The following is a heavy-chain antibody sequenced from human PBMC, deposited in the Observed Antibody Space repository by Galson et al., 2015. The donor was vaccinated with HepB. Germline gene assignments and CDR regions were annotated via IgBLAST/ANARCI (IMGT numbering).Heavy chain of an antibody. CDR1: GYKFSDYG. V-gene: IGHV1-18*01. CDR2: ISGYNGNT. CDR3: ARDYSMSTRKWFDP. D-gene: IGHD2-2*01. Sequence: SVKVSCKASGYKFSDYGINWVRQAPGQGLEWMGWISGYNGNTNYAQNFQGRVTMTTDTSMSTVYMEVKNLRFDDTAVYYCARDYSMSTRKWFDPWGQGTLVTVSS. J-gene: IGHJ5*02.